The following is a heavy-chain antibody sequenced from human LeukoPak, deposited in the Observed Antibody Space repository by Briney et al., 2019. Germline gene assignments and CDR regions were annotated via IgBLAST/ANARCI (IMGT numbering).Heavy chain of an antibody. Sequence: KRGGSLRLFCAASGFTFRDYSMNWVRQAPGKGLEWVSYISTSGNYIYYADSVKGRFTISRDNAKNSLYLQMHSLRAEDTALYYSARGAYNSGGTHENWGQGTLVTVSA. CDR2: ISTSGNYI. V-gene: IGHV3-21*01. CDR1: GFTFRDYS. D-gene: IGHD3-22*01. CDR3: ARGAYNSGGTHEN. J-gene: IGHJ4*02.